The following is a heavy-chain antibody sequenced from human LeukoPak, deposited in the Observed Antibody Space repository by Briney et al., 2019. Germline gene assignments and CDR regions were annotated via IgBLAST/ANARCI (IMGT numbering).Heavy chain of an antibody. Sequence: ASVKVSCKASGYTFTSYGISWVRQAPGQGLEWMGWMDPNSGNTGYAQKLQGRVTMTTDTSTSTAYMELRSLRSDDTAVYYCASQPYCSGGSCSGWFDPWGQGTLVTVSS. V-gene: IGHV1-18*01. CDR3: ASQPYCSGGSCSGWFDP. CDR1: GYTFTSYG. CDR2: MDPNSGNT. D-gene: IGHD2-15*01. J-gene: IGHJ5*02.